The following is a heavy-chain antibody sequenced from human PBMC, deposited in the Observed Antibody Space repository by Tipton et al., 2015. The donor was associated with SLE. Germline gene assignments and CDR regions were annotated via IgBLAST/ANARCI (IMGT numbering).Heavy chain of an antibody. D-gene: IGHD4-17*01. CDR1: GFTFSSYG. V-gene: IGHV3-30*02. CDR2: IRYDGSNK. Sequence: GSLRLSCAASGFTFSSYGMHWVRQAPGKGLEWVAFIRYDGSNKYYADSVKGRFTISRDNSKNTLYLQMNSLRAEDTAVYYCARQGNTVNYYYYYGMDVWGQGTTVTVSS. J-gene: IGHJ6*02. CDR3: ARQGNTVNYYYYYGMDV.